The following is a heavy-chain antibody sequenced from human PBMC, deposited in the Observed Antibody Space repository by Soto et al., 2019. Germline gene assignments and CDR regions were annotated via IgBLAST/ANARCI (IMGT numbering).Heavy chain of an antibody. D-gene: IGHD2-2*01. V-gene: IGHV3-48*02. CDR1: GFTFSSYS. CDR3: ARDLQGYCSSTRCFFENYYYYYGMDV. J-gene: IGHJ6*02. Sequence: GRSLRLSCAASGFTFSSYSMNWVRQAPGKGLEWVSYISSSSSTIYYADSVKGRFTISRDNAKNSLYLQMNSLRDEDTAVYYCARDLQGYCSSTRCFFENYYYYYGMDVWGQGTTVTVSS. CDR2: ISSSSSTI.